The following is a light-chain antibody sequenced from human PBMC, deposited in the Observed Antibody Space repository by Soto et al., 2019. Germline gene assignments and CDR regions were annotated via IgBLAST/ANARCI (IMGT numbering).Light chain of an antibody. Sequence: QSVLTQPPSVSAAPGQKVTISCSGSSSNIEYNYVYWYQQIPGTAPKVLIYDDNRRPSGIPDRFSGSKSGTSATLTITGLQTGDEANYYCGTWDSSLSAVLFGGGTKLTVL. CDR2: DDN. J-gene: IGLJ2*01. V-gene: IGLV1-51*01. CDR3: GTWDSSLSAVL. CDR1: SSNIEYNY.